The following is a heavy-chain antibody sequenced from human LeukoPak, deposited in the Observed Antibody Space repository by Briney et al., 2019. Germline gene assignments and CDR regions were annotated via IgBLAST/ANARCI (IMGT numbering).Heavy chain of an antibody. CDR2: INPSGGST. V-gene: IGHV1-46*03. J-gene: IGHJ5*02. CDR1: GGTFSSYT. Sequence: ASVKVSCKXSGGTFSSYTISWVRQAPGQGLEWMGIINPSGGSTSYAQKFQGRVTMTRDTSTSTVYMELSSLRSEDTAVYYCARAIVVVPAAINWFDPWGQGTLVTVSS. CDR3: ARAIVVVPAAINWFDP. D-gene: IGHD2-2*02.